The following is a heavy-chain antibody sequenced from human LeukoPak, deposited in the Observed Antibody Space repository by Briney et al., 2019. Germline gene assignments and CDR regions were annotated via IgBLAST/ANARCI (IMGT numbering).Heavy chain of an antibody. CDR2: ISYDGSNK. Sequence: GRSLRLSCAASGFTFSSYGMHWVRQAPGKGLEWVAVISYDGSNKYYADSVKGRFTISRDNSKNTLYLQMNSLRAEDTAVYYCAKSQNYYDSSGYVSYLDYWGQGTLVTVSS. J-gene: IGHJ4*02. CDR3: AKSQNYYDSSGYVSYLDY. V-gene: IGHV3-30*18. D-gene: IGHD3-22*01. CDR1: GFTFSSYG.